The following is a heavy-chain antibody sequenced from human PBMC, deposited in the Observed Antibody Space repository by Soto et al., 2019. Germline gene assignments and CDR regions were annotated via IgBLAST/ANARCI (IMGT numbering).Heavy chain of an antibody. J-gene: IGHJ6*02. D-gene: IGHD5-12*01. CDR2: ISSSSSYI. Sequence: EVQLVESGGGLVKPGGSLRLSCAASGFTFSSYNMNWVRQAPGKGLEWVSSISSSSSYIYYADSVKGRFTISRDNAKNSPYPQMNSLRAGDTAVYYWASTRRDGYNNYYYYYGMDVWGQGTTVTVSS. CDR3: ASTRRDGYNNYYYYYGMDV. V-gene: IGHV3-21*01. CDR1: GFTFSSYN.